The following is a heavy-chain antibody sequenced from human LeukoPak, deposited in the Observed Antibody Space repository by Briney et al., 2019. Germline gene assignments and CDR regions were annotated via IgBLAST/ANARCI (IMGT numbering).Heavy chain of an antibody. J-gene: IGHJ4*02. CDR3: AARAPYYDYIWGTYRSDY. CDR2: FDPEDGET. Sequence: GASVKVSCKVSGYTLTELSVHWVRQAPGKGLEWMGGFDPEDGETINAQKFQGRVTMTEDTSTDTAYMELSSLRSEDTAVYFCAARAPYYDYIWGTYRSDYWGQGTLVTVSS. CDR1: GYTLTELS. D-gene: IGHD3-16*02. V-gene: IGHV1-24*01.